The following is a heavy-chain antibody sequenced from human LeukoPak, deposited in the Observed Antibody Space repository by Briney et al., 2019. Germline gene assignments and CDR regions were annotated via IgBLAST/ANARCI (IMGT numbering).Heavy chain of an antibody. CDR3: AEGIAAAGIDY. Sequence: TGGSLRLSCAASGFTFSSYWMHWVRQAPGKGLVWVSRINSDGSSTSYADSVKGRFTISRDNAKNTLYLQMNSLRAEDTAVYYCAEGIAAAGIDYWGQGTLVTVSS. J-gene: IGHJ4*02. CDR2: INSDGSST. D-gene: IGHD6-13*01. V-gene: IGHV3-74*01. CDR1: GFTFSSYW.